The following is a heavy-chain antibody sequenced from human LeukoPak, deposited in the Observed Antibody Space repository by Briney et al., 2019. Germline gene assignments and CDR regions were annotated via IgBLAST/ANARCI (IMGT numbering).Heavy chain of an antibody. D-gene: IGHD6-13*01. Sequence: GGSLRLSCVASGFTVDTYWMSWVRQAPGKGLDWVAHIKEDGTRKYYADSVKGRFTISRDNSKNTLYLQMNSLRAEDTAVYYCARTALDSSSWYACWGQGTLVTVSS. CDR3: ARTALDSSSWYAC. CDR2: IKEDGTRK. CDR1: GFTVDTYW. J-gene: IGHJ5*01. V-gene: IGHV3-7*01.